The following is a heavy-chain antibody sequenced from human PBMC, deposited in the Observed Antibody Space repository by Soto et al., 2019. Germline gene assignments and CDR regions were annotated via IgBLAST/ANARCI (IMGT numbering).Heavy chain of an antibody. CDR2: IYWDDDK. D-gene: IGHD3-10*01. CDR3: AHLQESSAYFDY. V-gene: IGHV2-5*02. CDR1: GFSLSTSGVG. J-gene: IGHJ4*02. Sequence: QITLKESGPTLVKPTQPLTLTCTFSGFSLSTSGVGVGWIRQPPGKALEWLALIYWDDDKRYIPSLKSRLTNTKDTSKNQVVLTMTNMDPVETATYYCAHLQESSAYFDYWGQGTLVTVSS.